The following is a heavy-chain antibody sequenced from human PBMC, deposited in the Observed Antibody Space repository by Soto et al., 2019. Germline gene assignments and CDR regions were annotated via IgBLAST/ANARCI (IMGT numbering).Heavy chain of an antibody. CDR3: ASGGSGYVWFNDF. J-gene: IGHJ4*02. D-gene: IGHD3-22*01. CDR2: IIPVVGTT. CDR1: GGLFSSYA. Sequence: QEQLVQAGDEVKKSGSSVKVSCKAYGGLFSSYAVSWVRQAPGQGLEWMGGIIPVVGTTYYAQKFQGRVTIPADESTNTAYMELSSLRSDDTAMYYCASGGSGYVWFNDFWGQGTLVSVSS. V-gene: IGHV1-69*01.